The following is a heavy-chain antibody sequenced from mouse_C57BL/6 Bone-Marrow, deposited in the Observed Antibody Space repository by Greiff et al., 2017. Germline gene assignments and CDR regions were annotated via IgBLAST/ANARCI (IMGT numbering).Heavy chain of an antibody. J-gene: IGHJ4*01. CDR2: LDPENGDT. Sequence: DVQLQESGAELVRPGASVKLSCTASGFNIKDDYMHWVKQRPEQGLEWIGWLDPENGDTEYASKFQGKATITADTSSNTAYLQLSSLTSEDTAVYYCTTGYGSYYYAMDYWGQGTSVTVSS. CDR1: GFNIKDDY. D-gene: IGHD1-1*01. CDR3: TTGYGSYYYAMDY. V-gene: IGHV14-4*01.